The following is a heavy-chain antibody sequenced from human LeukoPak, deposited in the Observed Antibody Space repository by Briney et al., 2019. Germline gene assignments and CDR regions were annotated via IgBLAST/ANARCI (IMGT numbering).Heavy chain of an antibody. J-gene: IGHJ4*02. CDR2: ISGSGDNT. D-gene: IGHD3-10*01. Sequence: GGSLRLSCAASGFTFSNYAMSWVRQAPGKGLEWVSAISGSGDNTYYADSVKGRFTISRDNAKNSLYLQMNSLRAEDTAVYYCARENYYGSGSSPGEFDYWGQGTLVTVSS. CDR1: GFTFSNYA. V-gene: IGHV3-23*01. CDR3: ARENYYGSGSSPGEFDY.